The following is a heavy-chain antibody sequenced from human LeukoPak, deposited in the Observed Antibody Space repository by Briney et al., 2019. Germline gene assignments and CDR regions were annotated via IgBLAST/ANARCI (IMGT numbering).Heavy chain of an antibody. Sequence: PSETLSLTCTVSGGSISSYYWSWIRQPARKGLEWIGYIYYSGSTNYNPSLKSRVTISVDTSKNQFSLKLSSVTAADTAVYYCTRDKMAIDYWGQGTLVTVSS. CDR1: GGSISSYY. D-gene: IGHD5-24*01. CDR3: TRDKMAIDY. CDR2: IYYSGST. V-gene: IGHV4-59*01. J-gene: IGHJ4*02.